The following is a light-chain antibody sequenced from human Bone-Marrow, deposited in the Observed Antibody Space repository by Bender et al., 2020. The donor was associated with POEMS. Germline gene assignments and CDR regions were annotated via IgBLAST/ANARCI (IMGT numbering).Light chain of an antibody. CDR3: SSYTSSTTVL. V-gene: IGLV2-14*01. CDR1: DSDVGGYDY. CDR2: NVS. J-gene: IGLJ2*01. Sequence: QSALTQPASVSGSPGQSITISCSGADSDVGGYDYVSWYQQHPGRAPKLMIHNVSNRPSGVSNRFSGSKSGNTASLTISGLQAEDEADYYCSSYTSSTTVLFGGGTKLTVL.